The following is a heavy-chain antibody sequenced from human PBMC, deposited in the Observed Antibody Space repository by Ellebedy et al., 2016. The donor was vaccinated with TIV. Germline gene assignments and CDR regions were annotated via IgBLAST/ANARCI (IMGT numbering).Heavy chain of an antibody. V-gene: IGHV4-4*02. D-gene: IGHD3-3*01. Sequence: MPSETLSLTCTVSGDSIRDSAWWTLVRQPPGKELEWIGEIPQSGSTSYNSSLRDRITISVDLSKNKFSLKLTSVTASDTAVYFCARVEWQQLSCFDPWGQGVPVTVSS. CDR2: IPQSGST. CDR3: ARVEWQQLSCFDP. J-gene: IGHJ5*02. CDR1: GDSIRDSAW.